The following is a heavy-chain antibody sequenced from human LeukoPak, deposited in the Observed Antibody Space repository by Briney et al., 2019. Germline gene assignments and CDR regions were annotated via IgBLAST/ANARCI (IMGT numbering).Heavy chain of an antibody. D-gene: IGHD2-21*02. Sequence: SETLSLTCAVYGGSLSGYYWSWIRQSPGKGLEWIGEINDSGSTNYNPSLKSRVTISVDTSKNQFSLKLSSVTAADTAVYYCARVPALRVVTTPTYFDLWGLGTLVSVSS. V-gene: IGHV4-34*01. CDR1: GGSLSGYY. CDR3: ARVPALRVVTTPTYFDL. J-gene: IGHJ4*02. CDR2: INDSGST.